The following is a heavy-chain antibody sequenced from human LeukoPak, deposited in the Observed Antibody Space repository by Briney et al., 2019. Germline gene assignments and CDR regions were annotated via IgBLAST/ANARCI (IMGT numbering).Heavy chain of an antibody. CDR2: IYPGDSDT. CDR1: GDSFTSYW. CDR3: ARRLTYYYDSSGLNLGGAFDI. D-gene: IGHD3-22*01. V-gene: IGHV5-51*01. Sequence: GESLKISCKGSGDSFTSYWIGWVRQMPGKGLECMGIIYPGDSDTRYSPSFQGQVTISADKSISTAYLQWSSLKASDTAMYYCARRLTYYYDSSGLNLGGAFDIWGQGTMVTVSS. J-gene: IGHJ3*02.